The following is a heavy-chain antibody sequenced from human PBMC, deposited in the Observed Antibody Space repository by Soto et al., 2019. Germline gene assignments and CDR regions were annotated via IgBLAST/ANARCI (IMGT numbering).Heavy chain of an antibody. V-gene: IGHV1-69*02. CDR2: IIPILGIA. J-gene: IGHJ5*02. CDR1: GGTFSSYT. Sequence: QVQLVQSGAEVKKPGSSVKVSCKASGGTFSSYTISWVRQAPGQGLEWMGRIIPILGIANYAQKFQGRVTITADKSTSTAYMELSCLRSEDTAVYYCARSGIAVAGPSWFDPWGQGTLVTVSS. CDR3: ARSGIAVAGPSWFDP. D-gene: IGHD6-19*01.